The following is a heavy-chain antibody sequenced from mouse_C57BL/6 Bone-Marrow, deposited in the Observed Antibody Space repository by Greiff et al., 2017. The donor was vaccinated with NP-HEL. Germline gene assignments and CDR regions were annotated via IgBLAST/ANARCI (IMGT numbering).Heavy chain of an antibody. CDR3: ARAIYFDY. CDR1: GYSITSGYY. V-gene: IGHV3-6*01. J-gene: IGHJ2*01. Sequence: DVKLQESGPGLVKPSQSLSLTCSVTGYSITSGYYWNWIRQFPGNKLEWMGYISYDGSNNYNPSLKNRISITRDTSKNQFFLKLNSVTTEDTATYYCARAIYFDYWGQGTTLTVSS. CDR2: ISYDGSN.